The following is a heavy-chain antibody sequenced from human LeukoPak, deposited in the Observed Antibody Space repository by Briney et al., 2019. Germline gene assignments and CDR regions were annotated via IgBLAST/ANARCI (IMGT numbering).Heavy chain of an antibody. D-gene: IGHD4-17*01. CDR2: IKQDGSEK. Sequence: PGGSLRLSCAASGFTVSSNYMSWVRQAPGKGLEWVANIKQDGSEKYYVDSVKGRFTISRDNAKNSLYLQMNSLRAEDTALYYCAKDYGDYGGRSLDYWGQGTLVTVSS. V-gene: IGHV3-7*03. CDR1: GFTVSSNY. J-gene: IGHJ4*02. CDR3: AKDYGDYGGRSLDY.